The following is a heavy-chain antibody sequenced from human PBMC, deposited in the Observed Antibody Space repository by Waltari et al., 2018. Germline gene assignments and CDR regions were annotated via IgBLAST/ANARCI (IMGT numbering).Heavy chain of an antibody. V-gene: IGHV3-23*01. D-gene: IGHD6-13*01. CDR2: IRDSGGKT. CDR1: GFTFSSYA. J-gene: IGHJ4*02. Sequence: EVQLLESGGGLVQPGGSLRVSCAASGFTFSSYAMNWVRQAPGKGLEWVAGIRDSGGKTYYADSVKGRFTISRDNAKNTLYLQMNSLRAEDTALYYCAKGGSSTSTWYYYWGQGTLVTVSS. CDR3: AKGGSSTSTWYYY.